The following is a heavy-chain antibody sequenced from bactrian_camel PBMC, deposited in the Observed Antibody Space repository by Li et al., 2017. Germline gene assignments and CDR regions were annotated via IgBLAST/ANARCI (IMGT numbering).Heavy chain of an antibody. Sequence: VQLVESGGGSEQPGGSLRLSCVATGNTYSTNCMAWFRQAPGKEPEGVAATDTNGRPDYADFVTGRFTISRDNAKNTLYLQMNSLKPEDSAKYYCSAEIWRCGGTMPAPSLASGDFGFWGQGTQVTVS. CDR3: SAEIWRCGGTMPAPSLASGDFGF. CDR1: GNTYSTNC. V-gene: IGHV3S53*01. D-gene: IGHD3*01. CDR2: TDTNGRP. J-gene: IGHJ6*01.